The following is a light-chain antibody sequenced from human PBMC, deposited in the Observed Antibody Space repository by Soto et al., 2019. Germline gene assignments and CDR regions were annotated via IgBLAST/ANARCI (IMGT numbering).Light chain of an antibody. CDR1: SSDVGGYSY. Sequence: TQPASVSGSPGQSIAISCTGTSSDVGGYSYVSWYQQQPGKAPKLVISDVSNRPSGVSDRFSGSKSGNTASLTISGLQTEDEADYYCASYTTSSTYVFGTGTKVTVL. V-gene: IGLV2-14*01. CDR3: ASYTTSSTYV. CDR2: DVS. J-gene: IGLJ1*01.